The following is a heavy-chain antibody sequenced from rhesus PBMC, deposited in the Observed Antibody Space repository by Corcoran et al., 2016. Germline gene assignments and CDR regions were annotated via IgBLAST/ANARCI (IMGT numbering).Heavy chain of an antibody. CDR3: ASPRRPKTTVTTVIYWYFDL. CDR1: GFTFGSYA. V-gene: IGHV1-198*02. Sequence: QVQLVQSGAEVKKPGASVKVSCKASGFTFGSYAISWVRQAPGQGLEWMGVIIPLVGITNYAEKFQGRGTITAETSTSPAYMELSSLRSEDTAVYYCASPRRPKTTVTTVIYWYFDLWGPGTPITISS. J-gene: IGHJ2*01. CDR2: IIPLVGIT. D-gene: IGHD4-35*01.